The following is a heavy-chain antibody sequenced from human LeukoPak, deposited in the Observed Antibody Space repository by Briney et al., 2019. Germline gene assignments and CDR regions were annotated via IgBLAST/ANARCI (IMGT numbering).Heavy chain of an antibody. D-gene: IGHD2-8*02. CDR1: GYTFTSYF. J-gene: IGHJ4*02. V-gene: IGHV1-46*01. Sequence: ASVKVSCKASGYTFTSYFMHWVRQAPGQGLEWMGLINPSGTNTNYAQKFRGRVTMTRDTSTSTVYMDLSSLRSEDTAMYFCAREESGGYFDYWGQGTPVTVSS. CDR2: INPSGTNT. CDR3: AREESGGYFDY.